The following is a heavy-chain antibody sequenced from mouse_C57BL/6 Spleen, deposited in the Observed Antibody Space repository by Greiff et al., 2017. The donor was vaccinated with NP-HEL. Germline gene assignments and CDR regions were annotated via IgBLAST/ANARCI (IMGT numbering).Heavy chain of an antibody. J-gene: IGHJ3*01. CDR2: IYPGSGST. V-gene: IGHV1-55*01. Sequence: QVQLQQPGAELVKPGASVKMSCKASGYTFTSYWITWVKQRPGQGLEWIGDIYPGSGSTNYNEKFKSKATLTVDTSSSTAYMQLSSLTSEDSAVYYGARGTTVVATRAWLAYWGQGTLVTVSA. CDR1: GYTFTSYW. CDR3: ARGTTVVATRAWLAY. D-gene: IGHD1-1*01.